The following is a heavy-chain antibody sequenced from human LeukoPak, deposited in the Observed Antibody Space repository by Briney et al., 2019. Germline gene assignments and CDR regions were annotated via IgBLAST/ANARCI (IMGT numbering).Heavy chain of an antibody. Sequence: PGRTLSLPCAASGFTFSNYAMSWVRHAPGKGLEGVSAISGGGDNSYYVDSVKGRFTISRDKTKNTGYLQMNSLSVGDTAVYYFAGGDYSFLQDHYYYYGMDVWGQGTTVTVSS. CDR2: ISGGGDNS. D-gene: IGHD2-15*01. V-gene: IGHV3-23*01. J-gene: IGHJ6*02. CDR1: GFTFSNYA. CDR3: AGGDYSFLQDHYYYYGMDV.